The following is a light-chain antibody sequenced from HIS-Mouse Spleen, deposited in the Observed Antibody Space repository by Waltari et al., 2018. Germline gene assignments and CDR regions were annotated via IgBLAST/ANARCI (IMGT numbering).Light chain of an antibody. V-gene: IGLV1-47*01. CDR2: RNN. J-gene: IGLJ2*01. CDR3: AAWDDSLSGHVV. CDR1: SSNIGSNY. Sequence: QSVLTQPPSASGTPGQRVTISCSGSSSNIGSNYVYWYQQLPGTAPKLLIYRNNQRPSGVPDRVSGSKSGPSASLAISGLRSEDEADYYCAAWDDSLSGHVVFGGGTKLTVL.